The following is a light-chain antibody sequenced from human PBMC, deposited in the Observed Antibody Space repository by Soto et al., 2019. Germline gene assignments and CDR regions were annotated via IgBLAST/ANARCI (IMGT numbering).Light chain of an antibody. J-gene: IGLJ1*01. Sequence: QSALAEPAYGSGSRGQWISISCTGTSSDVGAYNFVSWHQQHPGKAPKLMIYNVYDRPSGISYRFSGSKSGNTASLTISGLQGEDEADYSCSAYTVSRTYVFGTGTKVTVL. CDR3: SAYTVSRTYV. CDR2: NVY. CDR1: SSDVGAYNF. V-gene: IGLV2-14*03.